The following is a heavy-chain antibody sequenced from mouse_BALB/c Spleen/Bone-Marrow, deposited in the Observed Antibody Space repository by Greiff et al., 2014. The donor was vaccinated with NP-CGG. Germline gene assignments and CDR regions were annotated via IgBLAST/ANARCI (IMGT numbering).Heavy chain of an antibody. D-gene: IGHD1-1*01. J-gene: IGHJ3*01. CDR2: IDPANGNT. Sequence: EVQLQQSGAELVKPGASVKLSCTASGFNIKDTYMHWVKQRPEQGLEWIGRIDPANGNTKYDPKFQGKATITADTSSNTAYLQLSSLTSEDTALYYCAAYYYGSSQFAYWGQGTLVTVSA. CDR1: GFNIKDTY. V-gene: IGHV14-3*02. CDR3: AAYYYGSSQFAY.